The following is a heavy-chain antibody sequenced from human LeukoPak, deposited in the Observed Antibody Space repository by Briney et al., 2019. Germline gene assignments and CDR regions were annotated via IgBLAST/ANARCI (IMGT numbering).Heavy chain of an antibody. V-gene: IGHV3-23*01. CDR3: ARALYDSSGC. Sequence: GGSLRLSCAASGFTFSSNAMCWVRQAPGKGLEWVSLISGTGGTTYYADSVKGRFTISRDNAKNSLYLQMNSLRAEDTAVYYCARALYDSSGCWGQGTLVTVSS. D-gene: IGHD3-22*01. CDR1: GFTFSSNA. CDR2: ISGTGGTT. J-gene: IGHJ4*02.